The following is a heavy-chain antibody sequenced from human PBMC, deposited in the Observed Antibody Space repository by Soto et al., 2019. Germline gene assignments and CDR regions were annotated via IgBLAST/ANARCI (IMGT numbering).Heavy chain of an antibody. Sequence: GGSLRLSCAASGFTFSSYGMHWVRQAPGKGLEWVAVIWYDGSNKYYADSVKGRFTISRDNSKNTLYLQMNSLRAEDTAVYYFARAQLFFISTSCYNHLFWSGYYLLDYWGQGTLVTVSS. CDR1: GFTFSSYG. D-gene: IGHD3-3*01. J-gene: IGHJ4*02. V-gene: IGHV3-33*01. CDR2: IWYDGSNK. CDR3: ARAQLFFISTSCYNHLFWSGYYLLDY.